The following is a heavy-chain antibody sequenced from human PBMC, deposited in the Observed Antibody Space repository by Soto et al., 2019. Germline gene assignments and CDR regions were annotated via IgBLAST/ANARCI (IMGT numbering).Heavy chain of an antibody. D-gene: IGHD5-12*01. Sequence: EVQLLESGGDLIQPGGSLRLSCAASGFTFSSNSFTWVRQAPGKGLEYVSGISIGGDKTWHADSVKGRFTVSRDNSKNTVYLQMNSLRVDDTAVSYCAKWDGYGDHWGQGTLVTVSS. CDR2: ISIGGDKT. V-gene: IGHV3-23*01. CDR3: AKWDGYGDH. J-gene: IGHJ5*02. CDR1: GFTFSSNS.